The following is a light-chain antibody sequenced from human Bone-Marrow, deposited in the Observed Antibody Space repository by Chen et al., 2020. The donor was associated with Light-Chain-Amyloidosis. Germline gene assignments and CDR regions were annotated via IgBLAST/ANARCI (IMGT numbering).Light chain of an antibody. CDR2: AAS. J-gene: IGKJ2*01. Sequence: DIQMTQSPSSLSASVGDRVTITCRASQSISSYLNWYQQKPGKAPKLLIYAASSLQSGVPSRFRGSGSGTDFTLTISSLQPEDCATYYCQQSYSTPRTFGQGTKLEIK. CDR3: QQSYSTPRT. CDR1: QSISSY. V-gene: IGKV1-39*01.